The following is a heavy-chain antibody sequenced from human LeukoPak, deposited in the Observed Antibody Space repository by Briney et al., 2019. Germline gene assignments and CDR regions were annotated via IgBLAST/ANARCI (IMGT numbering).Heavy chain of an antibody. CDR1: GGSISSYY. CDR2: IYYSGST. Sequence: SETLSLTCTVSGGSISSYYWSWIRQPPGKGLEWIGYIYYSGSTNYNPSLKSRVTISVDTSKNQFSLKLSSVTAADTAVYYCVSCSAPEDYYYYMDVWGKGTTVTVSS. CDR3: VSCSAPEDYYYYMDV. V-gene: IGHV4-59*01. D-gene: IGHD2-21*01. J-gene: IGHJ6*03.